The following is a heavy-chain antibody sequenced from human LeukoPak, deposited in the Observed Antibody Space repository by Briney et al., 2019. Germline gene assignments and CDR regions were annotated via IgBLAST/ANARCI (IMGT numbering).Heavy chain of an antibody. CDR2: IKQDGSDK. Sequence: QPGGSLRLSCAASGFTFSTYWMSWVRQAPGKGLEWVANIKQDGSDKYYVDSVKGRFTISRDNAKNSLFLQMNSLRAEDTAVYYCASVRCSSNSCFPDYWGQGTLVTVSS. CDR3: ASVRCSSNSCFPDY. CDR1: GFTFSTYW. J-gene: IGHJ4*02. D-gene: IGHD2-2*01. V-gene: IGHV3-7*01.